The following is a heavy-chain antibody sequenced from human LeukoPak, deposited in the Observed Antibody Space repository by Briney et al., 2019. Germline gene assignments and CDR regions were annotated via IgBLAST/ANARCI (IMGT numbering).Heavy chain of an antibody. Sequence: PVGSLRLSCAASGFTFSSYAMSWVRQAPGKGLEWVSAISGSGGSTYYADSVKGRFTISRDNSKNTLYLQMNSLRAEDTAVYYCAKGISLWFGEFVAWGQGTLVTVSS. V-gene: IGHV3-23*01. J-gene: IGHJ5*02. CDR3: AKGISLWFGEFVA. CDR2: ISGSGGST. D-gene: IGHD3-10*01. CDR1: GFTFSSYA.